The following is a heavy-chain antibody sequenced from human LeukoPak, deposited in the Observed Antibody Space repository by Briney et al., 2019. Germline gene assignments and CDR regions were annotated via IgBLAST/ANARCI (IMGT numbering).Heavy chain of an antibody. V-gene: IGHV3-21*01. D-gene: IGHD2-2*01. J-gene: IGHJ5*02. CDR3: ARGTDGVSTNPRGWFDP. CDR2: ISTSSSYT. CDR1: GFTFSSYS. Sequence: GGSLRLSCTASGFTFSSYSMSWVRQAPGEGLEWVSSISTSSSYTYYADSVKGRFTISRDNARNSLYLQMNTLRAEDTAVYSCARGTDGVSTNPRGWFDPWGQGPLVTVSS.